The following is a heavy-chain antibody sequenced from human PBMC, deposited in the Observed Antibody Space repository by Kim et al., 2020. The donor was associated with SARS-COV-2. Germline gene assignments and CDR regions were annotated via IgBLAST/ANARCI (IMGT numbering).Heavy chain of an antibody. CDR1: GGTFSSYA. Sequence: SVKVSCKASGGTFSSYAISWVRQAPGQGLEWMGGIIPIFGTANYAQKFQGRGTITADKSTNTAYMELSSLRSEDTAVYYCARATDYGDSNWFDPWGQGTLVTVSS. D-gene: IGHD4-17*01. J-gene: IGHJ5*02. CDR2: IIPIFGTA. V-gene: IGHV1-69*06. CDR3: ARATDYGDSNWFDP.